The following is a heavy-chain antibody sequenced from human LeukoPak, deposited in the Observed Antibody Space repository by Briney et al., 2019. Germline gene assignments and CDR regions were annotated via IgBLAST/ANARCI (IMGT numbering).Heavy chain of an antibody. Sequence: ASVKVSCKASGYTFTSYGISWVRQAPGQGLEWMGWISANDGYTNYAQKLQGRVTMTTDTSTTTAYMELTSLTSDDTAVYYCARDEHYYGSGTYYRRASTFDIWGQGTMVTVSS. D-gene: IGHD3-10*01. CDR2: ISANDGYT. J-gene: IGHJ3*02. CDR3: ARDEHYYGSGTYYRRASTFDI. CDR1: GYTFTSYG. V-gene: IGHV1-18*04.